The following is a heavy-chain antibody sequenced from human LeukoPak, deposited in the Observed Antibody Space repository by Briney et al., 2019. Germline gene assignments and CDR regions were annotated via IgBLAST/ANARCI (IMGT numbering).Heavy chain of an antibody. CDR2: ISGSGGST. D-gene: IGHD6-19*01. Sequence: GGSLRLSCAASGFTFSSYAMGWVRQAPGKGLEWVSAISGSGGSTYYADSVKGRFTISRDNSKNTLYLQMNSLRAEDTAVYYCAKDLGSGWSPYYFDYWGQGTLVTVSS. V-gene: IGHV3-23*01. J-gene: IGHJ4*02. CDR3: AKDLGSGWSPYYFDY. CDR1: GFTFSSYA.